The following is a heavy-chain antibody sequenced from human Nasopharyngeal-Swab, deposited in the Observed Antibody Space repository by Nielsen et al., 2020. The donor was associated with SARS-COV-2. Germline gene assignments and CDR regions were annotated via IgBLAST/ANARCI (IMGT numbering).Heavy chain of an antibody. D-gene: IGHD3-10*01. Sequence: VRQAPRKGLEWVGRIKSKTDGGTTDYAAPVKGRFTISRDDSKNTLYLQMNSLKTEDTAVYYCTTELLLWFGEGGSWFDPWGQGTLVTSPQ. J-gene: IGHJ5*02. V-gene: IGHV3-15*01. CDR2: IKSKTDGGTT. CDR3: TTELLLWFGEGGSWFDP.